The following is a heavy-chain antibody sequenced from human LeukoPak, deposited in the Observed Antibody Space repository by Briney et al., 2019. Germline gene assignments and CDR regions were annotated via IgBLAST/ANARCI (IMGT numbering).Heavy chain of an antibody. CDR2: INHSGST. CDR1: GGSFSGYY. V-gene: IGHV4-34*01. CDR3: VRGRRGTKDQDY. J-gene: IGHJ4*02. D-gene: IGHD2-8*01. Sequence: SETLSLTCALYGGSFSGYYWSWIRQPPGKGLEWIGEINHSGSTNYNPCLKSRVTISVDTSKNQFSLKLSSVTAADTAVYYCVRGRRGTKDQDYWGQGTLVTVSS.